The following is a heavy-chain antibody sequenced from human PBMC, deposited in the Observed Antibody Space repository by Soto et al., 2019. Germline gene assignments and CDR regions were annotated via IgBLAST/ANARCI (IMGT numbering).Heavy chain of an antibody. J-gene: IGHJ6*02. V-gene: IGHV3-30-3*01. CDR3: ARLPGALVAVLYIYPMDGREAMSDVDV. CDR1: GFNFNYYP. CDR2: SSLDGSNK. D-gene: IGHD6-19*01. Sequence: QMQLVESGGGVVQPGESLRLSCAASGFNFNYYPMHWGRKTPGKGLEWVAVSSLDGSNKFYAHSVKGRFTISKDNSKNMVYRQMNSVRPEDAAVYYCARLPGALVAVLYIYPMDGREAMSDVDVWGQGTTVSVSS.